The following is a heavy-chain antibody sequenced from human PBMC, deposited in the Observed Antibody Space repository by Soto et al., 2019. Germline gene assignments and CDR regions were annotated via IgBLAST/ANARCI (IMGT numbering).Heavy chain of an antibody. J-gene: IGHJ6*03. CDR3: ARVNAGDCSSTSSPNHYWDG. CDR2: ISSSSSYI. CDR1: GFTSSRYS. Sequence: PGGSLRLSCAASGFTSSRYSMNWVRQAPGKGLEWVSSISSSSSYIYYADSVKGRFTISRDNAKNSLYLQMNSLRAEDTAVYYCARVNAGDCSSTSSPNHYWDGWGKGTRFTVSS. D-gene: IGHD2-2*01. V-gene: IGHV3-21*04.